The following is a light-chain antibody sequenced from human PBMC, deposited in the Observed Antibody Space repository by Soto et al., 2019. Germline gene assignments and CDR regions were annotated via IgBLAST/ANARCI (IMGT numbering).Light chain of an antibody. CDR3: SSYTTTDTYV. CDR1: SSDVVTYNL. Sequence: QSALTQPASVSGSPGQSINISCTGTSSDVVTYNLVSWYQQHPGKAPTVLIYEGTKRPSGVSNRFSGSKPGNTASLTISGLQAEDEADYYCSSYTTTDTYVFGTGTKLTVL. J-gene: IGLJ1*01. V-gene: IGLV2-14*02. CDR2: EGT.